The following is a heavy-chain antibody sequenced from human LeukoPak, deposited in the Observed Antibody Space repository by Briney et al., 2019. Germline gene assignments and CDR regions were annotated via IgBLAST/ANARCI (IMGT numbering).Heavy chain of an antibody. CDR3: ARAFNYYYYGMDV. V-gene: IGHV3-11*06. CDR2: ISSSSSYT. CDR1: GFTFSDYY. Sequence: GGSLRLSCAASGFTFSDYYMSWIRQVPGKGLEWVSYISSSSSYTNYADSVKGRFTISRDNAKNSLYLQMNSLRAEDTAVYYCARAFNYYYYGMDVWGKGTTVTVSS. J-gene: IGHJ6*04.